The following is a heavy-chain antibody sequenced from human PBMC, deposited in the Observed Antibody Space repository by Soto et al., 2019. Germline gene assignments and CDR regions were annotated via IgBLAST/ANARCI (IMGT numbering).Heavy chain of an antibody. V-gene: IGHV1-8*01. D-gene: IGHD6-13*01. CDR3: AYFVHRGGGQQLAADY. CDR2: MNPNSGNT. Sequence: GASVKVSCKASGYTFTSYDINWVRQATGQGLEWMGWMNPNSGNTGYAQKFQGRVTMTRNTSISTAYMELSSLRSEDTAVYYCAYFVHRGGGQQLAADYWGQGTLVTVSS. CDR1: GYTFTSYD. J-gene: IGHJ4*02.